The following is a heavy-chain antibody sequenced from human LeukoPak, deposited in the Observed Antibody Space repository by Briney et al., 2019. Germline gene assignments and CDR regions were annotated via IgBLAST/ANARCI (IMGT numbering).Heavy chain of an antibody. V-gene: IGHV1-18*01. CDR3: ARGPSGSYLGAFDI. J-gene: IGHJ3*02. CDR1: GYTFTSYG. Sequence: ASVKVSCKASGYTFTSYGISWVRQAPGQGLEWMGWISAYNGNTNYAQKRQGRVTMTTDTSTSTAYMELRSLRSDDTAVYYCARGPSGSYLGAFDIWGQGTMVTVSS. CDR2: ISAYNGNT. D-gene: IGHD1-26*01.